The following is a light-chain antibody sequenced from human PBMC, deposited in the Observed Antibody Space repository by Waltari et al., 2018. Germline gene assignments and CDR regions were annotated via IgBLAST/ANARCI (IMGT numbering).Light chain of an antibody. CDR2: DTY. CDR1: QSVSRY. Sequence: IVLTQSPATLSLSPGERATLSCSVSQSVSRYLAWYQQKPGQAPRLPIYDTYTRATGVPARFSGSGSGTDFTLTISSLEPEDFAVYYCQQRLTWPPLTFGGGTKVEMK. CDR3: QQRLTWPPLT. V-gene: IGKV3-11*01. J-gene: IGKJ4*01.